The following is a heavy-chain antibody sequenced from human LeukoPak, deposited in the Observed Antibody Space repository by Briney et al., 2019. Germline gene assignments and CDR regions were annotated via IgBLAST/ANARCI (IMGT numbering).Heavy chain of an antibody. CDR1: GGSFSGYY. V-gene: IGHV4-34*01. J-gene: IGHJ4*02. CDR2: INHSGST. Sequence: SETLSLTCAVYGGSFSGYYWSWIRQPPGKGLEWIGEINHSGSTNYNPSLKSRVTISVDTSKNQFSLKLSSVTAADTAVYYCARGFAYYDSSGYYSIFDYWGQGTLVTVSS. CDR3: ARGFAYYDSSGYYSIFDY. D-gene: IGHD3-22*01.